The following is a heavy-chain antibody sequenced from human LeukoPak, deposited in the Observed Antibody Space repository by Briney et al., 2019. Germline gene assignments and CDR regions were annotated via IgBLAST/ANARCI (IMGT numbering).Heavy chain of an antibody. CDR2: IYHSGST. CDR3: ARSPYFDY. Sequence: PSQTLSLTCTVSGGSISSGGYYWSWIRQPRGKGLEWIGYIYHSGSTYYNPSLKSRVTISVDRSKNQFSLKLSSVTAADTAVYYCARSPYFDYWGQGTLVTVSS. J-gene: IGHJ4*02. CDR1: GGSISSGGYY. V-gene: IGHV4-30-2*01.